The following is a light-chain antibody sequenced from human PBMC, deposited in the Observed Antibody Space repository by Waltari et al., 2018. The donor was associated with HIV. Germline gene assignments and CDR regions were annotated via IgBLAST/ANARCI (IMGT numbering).Light chain of an antibody. Sequence: DIVMTQSPLSLPVTPGEPASISCRSSQSLLHSNGYNYLDWYLQKPGQSPQLLIYLGSNRASGVPDRFSGSGSGTDFTLKISRVEAEDVGVYYCMQAQQARSFGQGTKLEIK. CDR1: QSLLHSNGYNY. J-gene: IGKJ2*01. CDR3: MQAQQARS. V-gene: IGKV2-28*01. CDR2: LGS.